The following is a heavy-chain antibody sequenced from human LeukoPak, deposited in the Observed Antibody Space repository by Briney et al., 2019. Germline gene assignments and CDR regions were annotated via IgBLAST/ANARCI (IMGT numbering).Heavy chain of an antibody. V-gene: IGHV3-23*01. CDR1: GFTFSSHA. D-gene: IGHD4-17*01. Sequence: GGSLRLSCAASGFTFSSHAMSWVRQAPGKGLEGLEWVSAISGSGTSTYYADSVKGRFTISRDNSKNMPYLQMNSLRAEDTAVYYCARRPTVTTPLTAWGQGTLVTVSS. J-gene: IGHJ5*02. CDR2: ISGSGTST. CDR3: ARRPTVTTPLTA.